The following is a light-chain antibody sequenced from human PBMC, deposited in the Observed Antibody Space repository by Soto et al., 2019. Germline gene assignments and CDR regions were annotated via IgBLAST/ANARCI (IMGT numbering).Light chain of an antibody. CDR1: SSDVGSYNL. J-gene: IGLJ2*01. Sequence: QSALTQPASVSGSPGQSITISCTGTSSDVGSYNLVSWYQQHPGKAPKLMIYEVHKRPSGVSNRFSGSKSGNTASLTIAGLQAEDEADYYCCSYAGSSTDVVFGGGTKLTVL. CDR3: CSYAGSSTDVV. V-gene: IGLV2-23*02. CDR2: EVH.